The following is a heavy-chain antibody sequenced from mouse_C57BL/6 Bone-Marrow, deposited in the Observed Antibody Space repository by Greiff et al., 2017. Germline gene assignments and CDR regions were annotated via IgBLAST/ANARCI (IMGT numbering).Heavy chain of an antibody. CDR1: GYTFTSYW. CDR2: IDPSNSYT. J-gene: IGHJ1*03. V-gene: IGHV1-50*01. CDR3: ARVCGYFDV. Sequence: QVHVKQPGAELVKPGASVKLSCKASGYTFTSYWMQWVKQRPGQGLEWIGQIDPSNSYTNYNQKFKGKATLTVATTSSTAYMQLSSLTSQDSAVYYCARVCGYFDVWGRGTTVTVSS.